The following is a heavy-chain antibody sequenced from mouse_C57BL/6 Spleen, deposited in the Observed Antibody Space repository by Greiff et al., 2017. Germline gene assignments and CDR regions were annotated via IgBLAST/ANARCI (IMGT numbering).Heavy chain of an antibody. J-gene: IGHJ4*01. CDR2: INPGSGGT. D-gene: IGHD2-4*01. V-gene: IGHV1-54*01. CDR1: GYAFTNYL. CDR3: ARNPIYYDYDEDAMDY. Sequence: QVQLQQSGAELVRPGTSVKVSCKASGYAFTNYLIEWVKQRPGQGLEWIGVINPGSGGTNYNEKFKGKATLTADKSSSTAYMQLSSLTSEDSAVDFCARNPIYYDYDEDAMDYWGQGTSVTVSS.